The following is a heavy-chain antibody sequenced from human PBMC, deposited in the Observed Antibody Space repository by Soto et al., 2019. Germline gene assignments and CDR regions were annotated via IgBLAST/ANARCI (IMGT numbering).Heavy chain of an antibody. V-gene: IGHV3-21*01. D-gene: IGHD1-20*01. Sequence: PGGSLRLSCAASGFTVSSYSMNWVRQAPGKGLEWVSSISSSSSYIYYADSVKGRFTISRDNAKNSLYLQMDSLRAEDTAVYYCARVTGTLNYMDVWGKGTTVTVSS. CDR3: ARVTGTLNYMDV. CDR2: ISSSSSYI. J-gene: IGHJ6*03. CDR1: GFTVSSYS.